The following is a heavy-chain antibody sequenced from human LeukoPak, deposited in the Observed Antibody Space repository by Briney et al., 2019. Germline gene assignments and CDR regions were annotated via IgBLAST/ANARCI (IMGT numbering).Heavy chain of an antibody. Sequence: SETLSLTCTVSGGSISSGDYYWSWIRQPPGKGLEWIGYIYYSGIAYYNPSLKSRVTISVDTSKNQFSLKLSSVIAADTALYYCARDQGVYFDYWGQGTLVTVSS. CDR3: ARDQGVYFDY. CDR2: IYYSGIA. J-gene: IGHJ4*02. CDR1: GGSISSGDYY. V-gene: IGHV4-30-4*02.